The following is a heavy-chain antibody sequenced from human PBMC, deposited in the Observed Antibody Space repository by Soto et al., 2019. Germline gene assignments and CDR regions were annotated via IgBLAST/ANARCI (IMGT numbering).Heavy chain of an antibody. CDR2: ISAYNGNS. CDR1: DYTFASYA. J-gene: IGHJ4*02. V-gene: IGHV1-18*01. CDR3: ARDPPPPDY. Sequence: HVQLVQSGAEVKKPGASVKVSCKASDYTFASYAISWMRQAPGQGLEWMGWISAYNGNSNYAQKLQGRVTMTTDTSTSTAYMELRSLRSDDTDVYYCARDPPPPDYWGQGSLVTVSS.